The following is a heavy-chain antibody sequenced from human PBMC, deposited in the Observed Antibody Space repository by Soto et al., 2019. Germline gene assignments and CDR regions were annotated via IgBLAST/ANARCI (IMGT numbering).Heavy chain of an antibody. V-gene: IGHV4-59*01. CDR3: ARDRYTTGWYYFDP. D-gene: IGHD6-19*01. CDR2: IYYGGNT. J-gene: IGHJ5*02. Sequence: SETLSLTCTVSGGSMSSYYWSWIRQPPGKGLEWIGYIYYGGNTNYNPSLKSRVTISLDTSKNQFSLKLSSVTAADTAVYYCARDRYTTGWYYFDPWGQGTLVTVSS. CDR1: GGSMSSYY.